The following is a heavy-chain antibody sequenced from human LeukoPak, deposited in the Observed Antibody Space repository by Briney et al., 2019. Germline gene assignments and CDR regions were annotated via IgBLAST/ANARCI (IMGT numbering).Heavy chain of an antibody. V-gene: IGHV4-59*01. CDR2: IYYSGST. Sequence: SETLSLTCTVSGGSISSYYWSWIRQPPGKGLEWIGYIYYSGSTNYNPSLKSRVTISVGTSKNQFSLKLSSVTAADTAVYYCARARTIFGVVRPRDYGMDVWGQGTTVTVSS. CDR1: GGSISSYY. CDR3: ARARTIFGVVRPRDYGMDV. J-gene: IGHJ6*02. D-gene: IGHD3-3*01.